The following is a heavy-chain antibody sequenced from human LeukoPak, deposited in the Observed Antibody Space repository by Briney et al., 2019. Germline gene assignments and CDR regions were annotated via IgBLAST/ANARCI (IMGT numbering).Heavy chain of an antibody. CDR1: GYTFTGYY. J-gene: IGHJ6*03. D-gene: IGHD2-15*01. CDR3: ASRGLGYCSGGSCRPFYYYYYMDV. V-gene: IGHV1-2*02. CDR2: INPNSGGT. Sequence: ASVKVSCKASGYTFTGYYMHWVRQAPGQGLEWMGWINPNSGGTNYAQKFQGRVTMTRDTSISTAYMELSRLRSDDAAVYYCASRGLGYCSGGSCRPFYYYYYMDVWGKGTTVTISS.